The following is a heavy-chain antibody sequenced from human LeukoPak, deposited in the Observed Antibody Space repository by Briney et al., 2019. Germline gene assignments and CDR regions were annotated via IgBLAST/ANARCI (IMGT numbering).Heavy chain of an antibody. V-gene: IGHV4-39*01. CDR3: AGLKGVPAADY. CDR1: GGSISSTSYY. CDR2: IFYSGSP. D-gene: IGHD2-2*01. Sequence: SETLSLTCTVSGGSISSTSYYWGWIRQPPGKGLEWIGSIFYSGSPYYNPSLKSRVTRSVDTAKHQFSLRRTSVTAAATAVYYCAGLKGVPAADYWGQGTLVTVSS. J-gene: IGHJ4*02.